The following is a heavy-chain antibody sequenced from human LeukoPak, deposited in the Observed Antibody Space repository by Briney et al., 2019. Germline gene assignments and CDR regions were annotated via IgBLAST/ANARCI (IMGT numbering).Heavy chain of an antibody. CDR2: IYSGGST. CDR1: GFTVSSNY. D-gene: IGHD6-6*01. J-gene: IGHJ4*02. Sequence: PGGSLRLSCAASGFTVSSNYMSWVRQAPGKGPEWVSVIYSGGSTYYADSVKGRFTISRDNSKNTLYLQMNSLRAEDTAVYYCARDGVAARRGGFDYWGQGTLVTVSS. V-gene: IGHV3-66*01. CDR3: ARDGVAARRGGFDY.